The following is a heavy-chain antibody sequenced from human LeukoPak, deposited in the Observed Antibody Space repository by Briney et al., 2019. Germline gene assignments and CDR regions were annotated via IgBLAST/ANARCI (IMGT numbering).Heavy chain of an antibody. CDR1: GFTFSSYS. J-gene: IGHJ3*01. V-gene: IGHV3-7*01. CDR3: ARGFDGANAFDL. CDR2: IKQDGSEK. Sequence: GGSLRLSCAASGFTFSSYSMNWVRQVPGKGLEWVANIKQDGSEKYYVDSVKGRFTISRDNAKNSVYLQMNSLRAEDTAVYYCARGFDGANAFDLWGQGTLVTVS.